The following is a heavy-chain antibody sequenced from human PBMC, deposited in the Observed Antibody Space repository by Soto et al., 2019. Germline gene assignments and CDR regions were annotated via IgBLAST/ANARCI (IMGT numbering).Heavy chain of an antibody. D-gene: IGHD6-6*01. CDR1: GFTFSSYS. V-gene: IGHV3-21*01. J-gene: IGHJ6*03. CDR3: SSEGSVIAARYYYYYYMDV. Sequence: GGSLRLSCAASGFTFSSYSMNWVRQAPGKGLEWVSSISSSSSYIYYADSVKGRFTISRDNAKNSLYLQMNSLRAEDTAVYYCSSEGSVIAARYYYYYYMDVWGKGTTVTVSS. CDR2: ISSSSSYI.